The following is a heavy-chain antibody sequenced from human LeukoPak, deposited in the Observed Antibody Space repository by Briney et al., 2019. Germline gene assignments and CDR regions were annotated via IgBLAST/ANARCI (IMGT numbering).Heavy chain of an antibody. V-gene: IGHV1-18*01. Sequence: ASVKVSCKASGYTFTSYGINWVRQAPGQGLEWMGWISVYNGNTNYAQKLQGRVTMTTDTSTSTAYMELRSLRSDDTAVYYCARGKEYYGSGPFDYWGQGTPVTVSS. J-gene: IGHJ4*02. CDR2: ISVYNGNT. CDR1: GYTFTSYG. D-gene: IGHD3-10*01. CDR3: ARGKEYYGSGPFDY.